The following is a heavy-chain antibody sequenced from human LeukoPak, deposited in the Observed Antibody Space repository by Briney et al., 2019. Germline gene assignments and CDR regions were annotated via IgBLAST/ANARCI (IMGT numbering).Heavy chain of an antibody. D-gene: IGHD2-8*01. CDR3: ARVGFYCTNGVCYNYFDY. J-gene: IGHJ4*02. V-gene: IGHV4-61*08. Sequence: PSQTLSLTCTVSGGSISSGGYYWSWIRQPPGKGLEWIGYIYSSGSTNYNPSLKSRITISVDTSKNQFSLKLSSVTAADTAVYYCARVGFYCTNGVCYNYFDYWGQGTLVTVSS. CDR1: GGSISSGGYY. CDR2: IYSSGST.